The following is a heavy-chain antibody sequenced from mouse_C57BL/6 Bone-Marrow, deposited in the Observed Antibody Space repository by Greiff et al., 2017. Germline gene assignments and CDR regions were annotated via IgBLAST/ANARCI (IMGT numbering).Heavy chain of an antibody. CDR3: ARHYGSSYAWFAY. CDR2: INYDGSST. J-gene: IGHJ3*01. D-gene: IGHD1-1*01. Sequence: EVQVVESEGGLVQPGSSMKLSCTASGFTFSDYYMAWVRQVPEKGLEWVANINYDGSSTYYLDSLKSRFIISRDNAKNILYLQMSSLKSEDTATYYCARHYGSSYAWFAYWGQGTLVTVSA. CDR1: GFTFSDYY. V-gene: IGHV5-16*01.